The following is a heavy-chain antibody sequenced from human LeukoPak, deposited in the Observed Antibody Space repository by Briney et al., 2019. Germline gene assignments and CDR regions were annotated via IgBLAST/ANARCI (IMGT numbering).Heavy chain of an antibody. CDR2: FDPEDGET. CDR3: ARASMLAVTKDYYYYMDV. D-gene: IGHD4-17*01. CDR1: GYTLTELS. Sequence: GASVKVSCKVSGYTLTELSMHWVRQAPGKGLEWMGGFDPEDGETIYAQKFQGRVTITADKSTSTAYMELSSLRSEDTAVYYCARASMLAVTKDYYYYMDVWGKGTTVTVSS. J-gene: IGHJ6*03. V-gene: IGHV1-24*01.